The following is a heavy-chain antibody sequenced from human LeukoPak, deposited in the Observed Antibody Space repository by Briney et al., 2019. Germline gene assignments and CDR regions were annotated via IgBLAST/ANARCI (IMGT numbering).Heavy chain of an antibody. CDR2: INTDGTFT. CDR1: GFTFSDYW. Sequence: GGSLRLSCETSGFTFSDYWMHWVRQAPGKGLEWVSRINTDGTFTRYPDSVQGRFTISRDTAKNTLLLQMNSLRAEDTAVYYCARVAKVGGALQYWGQGTLVTVSS. V-gene: IGHV3-74*01. D-gene: IGHD1-26*01. J-gene: IGHJ4*02. CDR3: ARVAKVGGALQY.